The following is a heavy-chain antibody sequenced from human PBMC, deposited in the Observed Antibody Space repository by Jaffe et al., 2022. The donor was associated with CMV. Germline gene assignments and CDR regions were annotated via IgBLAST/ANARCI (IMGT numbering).Heavy chain of an antibody. D-gene: IGHD2-2*01. CDR1: GFIFSNAW. CDR2: IKSTTDGGDI. J-gene: IGHJ6*03. V-gene: IGHV3-15*01. CDR3: TSGGPYYSSTIDYYYYYLDV. Sequence: EVHLMESGGGLVKPGGSLRLSCAASGFIFSNAWMTWVRQAPGGGLEWIARIKSTTDGGDIDYAAPVEGRFTISRDDSANILYLHMNNLKAEDTGVYYCTSGGPYYSSTIDYYYYYLDVWGTGTTVTVTS.